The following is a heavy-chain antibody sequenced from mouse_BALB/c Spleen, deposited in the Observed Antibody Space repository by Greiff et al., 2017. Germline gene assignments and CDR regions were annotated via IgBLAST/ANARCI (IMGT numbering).Heavy chain of an antibody. CDR3: ARSSFDY. Sequence: EVHLVESGGGLVQPGGSRKLSCAASGFTFSRFGMHWVRQAPEKGLEWVAYISSGSSTIYYADTVKGRFTISRDNPKNTLFLQMTSLRSEDTAMYYCARSSFDYWGQGTTLTVSS. CDR1: GFTFSRFG. V-gene: IGHV5-17*02. J-gene: IGHJ2*01. CDR2: ISSGSSTI.